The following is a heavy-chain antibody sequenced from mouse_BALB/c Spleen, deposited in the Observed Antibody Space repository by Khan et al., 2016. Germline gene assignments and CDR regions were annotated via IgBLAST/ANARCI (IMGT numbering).Heavy chain of an antibody. CDR3: TLLAY. CDR2: INPETGGT. CDR1: GYTFTDYE. V-gene: IGHV1-15*01. Sequence: QVQLQQSGAELVRPGASVTLSCKASGYTFTDYEMHWVKQIPVHGLEWIGAINPETGGTAYNQKIKGNATLTAENTYSTAYMELRSLTSEDSAVYYCTLLAYWGQGSLVTVSA. J-gene: IGHJ3*01.